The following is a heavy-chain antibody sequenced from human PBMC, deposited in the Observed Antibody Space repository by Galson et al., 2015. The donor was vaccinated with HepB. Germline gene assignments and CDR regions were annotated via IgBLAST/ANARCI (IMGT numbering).Heavy chain of an antibody. J-gene: IGHJ4*02. CDR1: GFTCKNYA. CDR2: ISASGGTT. CDR3: AKLGGSSSWYQFDY. D-gene: IGHD6-13*01. V-gene: IGHV3-23*01. Sequence: SLRLSCAGSGFTCKNYAMTWVRQAPGKGLEWVSTISASGGTTYYPDSVRGRSVISRDNSRNTLYLQMNSLRADDTAVYYCAKLGGSSSWYQFDYWGQGTLVTVSS.